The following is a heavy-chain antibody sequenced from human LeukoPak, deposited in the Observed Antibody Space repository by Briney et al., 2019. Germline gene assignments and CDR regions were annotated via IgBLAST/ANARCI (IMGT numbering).Heavy chain of an antibody. J-gene: IGHJ4*02. V-gene: IGHV3-48*03. CDR3: AMRGDY. CDR1: GFTFSRYQ. CDR2: ISSNGSTI. Sequence: PGGSLRPSCAASGFTFSRYQMNWVRQAPGRGLEWVSYISSNGSTIYYADSVTGRFTISRDKAKNSLYLQMDSLRAEDTAAYDCAMRGDYWGQGTLVTVSS.